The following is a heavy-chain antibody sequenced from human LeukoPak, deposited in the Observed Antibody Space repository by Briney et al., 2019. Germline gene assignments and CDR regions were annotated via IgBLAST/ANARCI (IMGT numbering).Heavy chain of an antibody. CDR2: IYTSGST. CDR3: ARDKGNWNYGNWFDP. J-gene: IGHJ5*02. V-gene: IGHV4-4*07. Sequence: SETLSLTCTVSGGSISSYYWSWIRQPAGKGLEWIGRIYTSGSTNYNPPLKSRVTMSVDTSKNQFSLKLSSVTAADTAVYYCARDKGNWNYGNWFDPWGQGTLVTVSS. D-gene: IGHD1-7*01. CDR1: GGSISSYY.